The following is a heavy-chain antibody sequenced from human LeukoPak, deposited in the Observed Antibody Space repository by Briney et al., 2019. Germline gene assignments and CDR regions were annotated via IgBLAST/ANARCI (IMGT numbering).Heavy chain of an antibody. V-gene: IGHV4-59*08. CDR1: GGSISSYY. Sequence: SETLSLTCTVSGGSISSYYWSWIRQPPGKGLEWIGYIYYSGSNNYNPSLKSRVTMSVDTSKNQFSLNLSSVTAADTAVYYCARSAEPSGSYYGFDIWGQGTMVTVSS. CDR3: ARSAEPSGSYYGFDI. D-gene: IGHD1-26*01. J-gene: IGHJ3*02. CDR2: IYYSGSN.